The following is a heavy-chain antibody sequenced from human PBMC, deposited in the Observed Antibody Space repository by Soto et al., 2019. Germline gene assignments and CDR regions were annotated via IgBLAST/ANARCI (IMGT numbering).Heavy chain of an antibody. CDR1: GYTFTSYA. CDR2: INAGNGNT. CDR3: ARGKAMATNYFDY. D-gene: IGHD5-18*01. Sequence: ASVKVSCKASGYTFTSYAMHWVRQAPGQRLEWMGWINAGNGNTKYSQKFQGRVTITRDTSASTAYMELSSLRSEDTAVYYCARGKAMATNYFDYWGQGALVTVSS. V-gene: IGHV1-3*01. J-gene: IGHJ4*02.